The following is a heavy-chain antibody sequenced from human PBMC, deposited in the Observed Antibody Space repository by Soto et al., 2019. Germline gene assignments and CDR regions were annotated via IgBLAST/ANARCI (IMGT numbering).Heavy chain of an antibody. V-gene: IGHV3-30-3*01. J-gene: IGHJ3*02. CDR1: GFTFSSYA. CDR3: ARDPGAECWAGGGDAFDI. D-gene: IGHD1-26*01. CDR2: ISYDGSNK. Sequence: GGSLRLSCAASGFTFSSYAMHWVRQAPGKGLEWVAVISYDGSNKYYADSGKGRFTISGDNSKKRMYMKMNSLRAEDTAVYYCARDPGAECWAGGGDAFDIWGQGTMVTVSS.